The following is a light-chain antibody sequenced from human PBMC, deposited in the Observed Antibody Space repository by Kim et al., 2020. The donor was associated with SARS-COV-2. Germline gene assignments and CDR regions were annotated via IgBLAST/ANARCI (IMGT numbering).Light chain of an antibody. Sequence: TLSPGRRATCSCRASQSVSSYLAWYQQKPGHAPRLLFYDASDRATGIPARFSCSGSGTDFYLTIGSLEPEDFAVYYCQQRSNWPRFGQGTKGDIK. CDR3: QQRSNWPR. CDR2: DAS. V-gene: IGKV3-11*01. CDR1: QSVSSY. J-gene: IGKJ1*01.